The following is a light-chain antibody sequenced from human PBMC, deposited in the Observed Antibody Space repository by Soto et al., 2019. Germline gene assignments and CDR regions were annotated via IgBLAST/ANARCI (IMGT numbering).Light chain of an antibody. J-gene: IGKJ4*01. Sequence: EIVMTQSPATLSVSPGERVTLSCRASQSVRSNLAWYQQKPGQVPRVLIYGASTRAIGIPDRFSGSGSGTEFTHTISSLQSEDFAVYYCQLYSNVWGFGGGTKVEIK. CDR2: GAS. V-gene: IGKV3-15*01. CDR1: QSVRSN. CDR3: QLYSNVWG.